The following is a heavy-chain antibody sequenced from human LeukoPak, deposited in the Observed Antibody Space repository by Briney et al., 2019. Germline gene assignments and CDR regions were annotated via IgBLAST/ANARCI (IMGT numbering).Heavy chain of an antibody. CDR2: INPSGGST. CDR1: GYTFTSYY. D-gene: IGHD2-8*01. V-gene: IGHV1-46*01. Sequence: ASVMVSCKASGYTFTSYYMHWVRQAPGQGLEWMGIINPSGGSTSYAQKFQGRVTMTRDTSTSTVYMELSSLRSEDTAVYYCASQYCTNGVCYSGFDPWGQGTLVTVSS. CDR3: ASQYCTNGVCYSGFDP. J-gene: IGHJ5*02.